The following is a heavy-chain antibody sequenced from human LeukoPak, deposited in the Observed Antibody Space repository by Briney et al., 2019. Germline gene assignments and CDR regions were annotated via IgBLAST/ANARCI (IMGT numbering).Heavy chain of an antibody. J-gene: IGHJ4*02. CDR3: ARRQYSGYDFDF. CDR1: GYIFTNYW. CDR2: IYPRDSDT. Sequence: GESLKISCQVSGYIFTNYWIGWVRQMPGKGLEWMGIIYPRDSDTRYSPSFQGQVTVSADKSISTAYLQWNTLEASDTAMYYCARRQYSGYDFDFWGQGTLVTVSS. V-gene: IGHV5-51*01. D-gene: IGHD5-12*01.